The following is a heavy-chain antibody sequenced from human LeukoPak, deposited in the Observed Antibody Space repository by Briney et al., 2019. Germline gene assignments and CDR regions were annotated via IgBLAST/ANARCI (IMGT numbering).Heavy chain of an antibody. D-gene: IGHD6-19*01. J-gene: IGHJ5*02. CDR2: IYYSGST. Sequence: SETLPLTCTVSGGSISSYYWSWIRQPPGKGLEWIGYIYYSGSTNYNPSLKSRVTISVDTSKNQFSLKLSSVTAADTAVYYCAAQSDFIAVAGNWFDPWGQGTLVTVSS. CDR1: GGSISSYY. V-gene: IGHV4-59*01. CDR3: AAQSDFIAVAGNWFDP.